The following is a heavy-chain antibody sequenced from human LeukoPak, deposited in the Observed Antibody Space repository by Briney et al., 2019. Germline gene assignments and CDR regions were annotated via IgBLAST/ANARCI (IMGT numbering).Heavy chain of an antibody. CDR2: MNPNSGNT. J-gene: IGHJ4*02. CDR3: ARLNGEVTVFGY. Sequence: GASVKVSCKASGYTFTGYYMHWVRQAPGQGLEWMGWMNPNSGNTGYAQKFQGRVTMTRNTSISTAYMELNSLRAEDTAVYYCARLNGEVTVFGYWGQGALVTVSS. CDR1: GYTFTGYY. D-gene: IGHD4-17*01. V-gene: IGHV1-8*02.